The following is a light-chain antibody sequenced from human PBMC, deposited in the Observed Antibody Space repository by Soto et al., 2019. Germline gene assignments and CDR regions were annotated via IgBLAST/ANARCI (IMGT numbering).Light chain of an antibody. CDR1: QSISSW. CDR3: QQYKTYPWT. Sequence: DIQMTQSPSTLSASVGDRVTITCRASQSISSWLAWYQQKPGKAPKLLIYEASSLESGVPSRFSGSGSGTEFPLTISSLQPDDFANYYCQQYKTYPWTFGQGTKVEIK. J-gene: IGKJ1*01. CDR2: EAS. V-gene: IGKV1-5*03.